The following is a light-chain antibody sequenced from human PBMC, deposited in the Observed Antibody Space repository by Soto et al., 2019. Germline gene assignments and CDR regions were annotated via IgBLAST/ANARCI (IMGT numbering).Light chain of an antibody. CDR1: QGIDTY. Sequence: DIQMTQSPSSLSAAVGDRVTITCRASQGIDTYLAWYQQKPGKVPKLLIYAASTLQSGFPSRFSGSGSGTDFTLTISSLQPEDVATYYCQKYTRAPFTFGPGTKVDIK. CDR2: AAS. CDR3: QKYTRAPFT. J-gene: IGKJ3*01. V-gene: IGKV1-27*01.